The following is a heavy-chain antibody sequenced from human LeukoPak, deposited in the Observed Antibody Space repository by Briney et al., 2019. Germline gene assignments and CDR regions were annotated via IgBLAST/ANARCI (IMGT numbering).Heavy chain of an antibody. CDR3: TRRTSTFNFDI. Sequence: GGSLRLSCAASGFTFDDYAMHWVRQVPGKGLEWVSGITSTGDYAVYADSVKGRFTISRDNAKISLYLQMNSLRAEDTAFYYCTRRTSTFNFDIWGQGTMVTVSP. J-gene: IGHJ3*02. CDR1: GFTFDDYA. CDR2: ITSTGDYA. V-gene: IGHV3-9*01.